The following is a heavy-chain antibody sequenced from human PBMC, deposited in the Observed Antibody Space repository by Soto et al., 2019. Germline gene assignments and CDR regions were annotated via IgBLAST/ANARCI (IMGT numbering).Heavy chain of an antibody. J-gene: IGHJ4*02. CDR1: GFTFDDYA. Sequence: EVQLVESGGGLVQPGRSLRLSCAASGFTFDDYAMHWVRQAPGKGLEWVSGISWNSGSIGYADSVKGRFTISRDKAKNSLYLQMNSLRAEDTALYYCAKGQKIIAAFFDYWGQGTLVTVSS. CDR3: AKGQKIIAAFFDY. CDR2: ISWNSGSI. V-gene: IGHV3-9*01. D-gene: IGHD6-13*01.